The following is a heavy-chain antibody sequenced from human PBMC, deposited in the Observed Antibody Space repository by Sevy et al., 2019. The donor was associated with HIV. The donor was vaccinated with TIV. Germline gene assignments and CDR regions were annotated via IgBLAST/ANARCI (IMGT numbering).Heavy chain of an antibody. CDR2: IRNKAYNGTT. V-gene: IGHV3-49*04. CDR1: EFIFRDYG. J-gene: IGHJ4*02. D-gene: IGHD1-1*01. CDR3: TRSTTTIY. Sequence: GGSLRLSCRTSEFIFRDYGVSWVRQAPGRGLEWLGFIRNKAYNGTTDYAASVKGRFNISRDDSKSVAFLHMASLRTEDTGIYFCTRSTTTIYWGRGTLVTVSS.